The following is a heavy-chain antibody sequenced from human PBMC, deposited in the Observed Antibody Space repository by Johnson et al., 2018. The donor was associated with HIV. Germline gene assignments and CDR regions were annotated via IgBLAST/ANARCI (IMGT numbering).Heavy chain of an antibody. Sequence: QVQLVESGGGVVQPGGSLRLSCAASGFTFSIYGMHWVRQAPGKGLEWVAFMRYDGSNKYYADSVQGRFTISRDNSKNTLYLQMNSLRTEDTAMYYCAKGQSSGYPKDAFDIWGRGTIVIVSS. CDR2: MRYDGSNK. CDR1: GFTFSIYG. V-gene: IGHV3-30*02. CDR3: AKGQSSGYPKDAFDI. J-gene: IGHJ3*02. D-gene: IGHD3-22*01.